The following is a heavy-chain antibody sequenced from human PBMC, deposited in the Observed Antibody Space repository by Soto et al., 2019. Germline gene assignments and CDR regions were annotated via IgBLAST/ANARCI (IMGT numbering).Heavy chain of an antibody. D-gene: IGHD2-15*01. J-gene: IGHJ6*02. CDR3: TTEPDPRYRXGGTXYLVIDYPYYGMDV. CDR2: IKSKTDGGTI. Sequence: EVQLVESGGGLVKPGGSLRLSCEASGFTFSNAWMRWVRQAPGKGPEWVGRIKSKTDGGTIDYAAPVKGRFTISRDDSKNRLYLQMDSLKTEDTAIYYCTTEPDPRYRXGGTXYLVIDYPYYGMDVWGQGTTVTVSS. V-gene: IGHV3-15*01. CDR1: GFTFSNAW.